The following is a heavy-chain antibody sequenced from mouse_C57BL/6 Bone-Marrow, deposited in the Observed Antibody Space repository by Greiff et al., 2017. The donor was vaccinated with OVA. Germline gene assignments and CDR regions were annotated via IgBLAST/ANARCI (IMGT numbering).Heavy chain of an antibody. Sequence: EVQLQQSVAELVRPGASVKLSCTASGFTIKNTYMHWVKQRPEQGLEWIGRIDPANGNTKYAPKFQGKATITADTSSNTAYLQLSSLTSEDTAIYYCALTTVVLPYFDYWGQGTTLTVSS. V-gene: IGHV14-3*01. J-gene: IGHJ2*01. CDR1: GFTIKNTY. CDR2: IDPANGNT. CDR3: ALTTVVLPYFDY. D-gene: IGHD1-1*01.